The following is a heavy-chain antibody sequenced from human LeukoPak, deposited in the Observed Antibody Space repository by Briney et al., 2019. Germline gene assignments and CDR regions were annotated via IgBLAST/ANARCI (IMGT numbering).Heavy chain of an antibody. V-gene: IGHV1-2*02. D-gene: IGHD3-10*01. CDR1: GYTFTGYY. Sequence: ASVKVSCXASGYTFTGYYMHWVRQAPGQGLEWMGWINPNSGGTNYAQKFQGRVTMTRDTSISTAYMELSRLRSDDTAVYYCARVGARSGGYYFDYWGQGTLVTVSS. J-gene: IGHJ4*02. CDR3: ARVGARSGGYYFDY. CDR2: INPNSGGT.